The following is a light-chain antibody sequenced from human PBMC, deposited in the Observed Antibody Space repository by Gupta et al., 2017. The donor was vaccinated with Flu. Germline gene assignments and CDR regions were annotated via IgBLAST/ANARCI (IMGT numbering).Light chain of an antibody. CDR3: QQRSNWPRT. J-gene: IGKJ2*01. CDR2: DAS. CDR1: QSVGSY. Sequence: GERATLSCRASQSVGSYLAWYQQKPGQAPRLLIHDASNRATGVPARISGSGSGTDFTLTISSREPEDFAVYYCQQRSNWPRTVGQGTKLEIK. V-gene: IGKV3-11*01.